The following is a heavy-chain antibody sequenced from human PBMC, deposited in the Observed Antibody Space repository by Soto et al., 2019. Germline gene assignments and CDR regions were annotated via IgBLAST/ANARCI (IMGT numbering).Heavy chain of an antibody. CDR1: GFTFSSYA. CDR3: AKDLGTMIVLEAFDM. Sequence: PGGSLRLSCAASGFTFSSYAMSWVRQAPGKGLEWVSAISGSGGSTYYADSVKGRFTISRDNSKNTQYVEMNSLRAEDTAVYYCAKDLGTMIVLEAFDMWGQGTMVTV. CDR2: ISGSGGST. J-gene: IGHJ3*02. D-gene: IGHD3-22*01. V-gene: IGHV3-23*01.